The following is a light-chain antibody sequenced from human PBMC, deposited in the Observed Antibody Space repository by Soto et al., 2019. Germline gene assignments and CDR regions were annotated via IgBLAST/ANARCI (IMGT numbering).Light chain of an antibody. J-gene: IGLJ1*01. Sequence: QSXLTQPPSASGSXXXSVXISXTGTSSDIGGYNFVSWYQQHPGKAPKLMIYEVTKRPSGVPDRFSGSKSGNTATLIVSGLQAEDEADYYCSSHGGSNNPYVFGTGTKVTVL. CDR2: EVT. CDR1: SSDIGGYNF. CDR3: SSHGGSNNPYV. V-gene: IGLV2-8*01.